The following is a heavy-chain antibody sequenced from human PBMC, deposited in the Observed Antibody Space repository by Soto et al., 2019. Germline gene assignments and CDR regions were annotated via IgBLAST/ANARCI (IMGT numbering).Heavy chain of an antibody. J-gene: IGHJ6*03. V-gene: IGHV3-21*01. Sequence: GGSLRLSCAASGFTFSSYSMNWVRQAPGKGLEWVSSISSSSSYIYYADSVKGRFTISRDNAKNSLYLQMNSLRAEDTAVYYCARDGSSWPDYYYYMDVWGKGTTVTVSS. CDR2: ISSSSSYI. CDR1: GFTFSSYS. D-gene: IGHD6-13*01. CDR3: ARDGSSWPDYYYYMDV.